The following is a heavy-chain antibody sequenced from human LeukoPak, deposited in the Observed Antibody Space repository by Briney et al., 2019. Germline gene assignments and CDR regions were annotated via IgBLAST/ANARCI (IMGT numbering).Heavy chain of an antibody. D-gene: IGHD3-22*01. Sequence: GGSLRLSCAASGFTFSSYSMNWVRQAPGKGLEWGSYISGSSSTIYYADSVKGRFTISRDNGKNTLYLQMSSLRAEDTAVYYCARGSTYYDSSGQVPFDYWGQGTLVTVSS. CDR2: ISGSSSTI. CDR3: ARGSTYYDSSGQVPFDY. CDR1: GFTFSSYS. J-gene: IGHJ4*02. V-gene: IGHV3-48*01.